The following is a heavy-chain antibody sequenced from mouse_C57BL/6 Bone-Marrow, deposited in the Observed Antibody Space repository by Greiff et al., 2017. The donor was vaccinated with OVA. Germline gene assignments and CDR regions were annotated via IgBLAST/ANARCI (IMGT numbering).Heavy chain of an antibody. CDR2: ISDGGSYT. J-gene: IGHJ3*01. CDR1: GFTFSSYA. CDR3: ARDLVFAY. V-gene: IGHV5-4*01. Sequence: EVKVVESGGGLVKPGGSLKLSCAASGFTFSSYAMSWVRQTPEKRLEWVATISDGGSYTYYPDNVKGRFTISRDNAKNNLYLQMSHLKSDDTAMYYCARDLVFAYWGQGTLVTVSA. D-gene: IGHD2-10*02.